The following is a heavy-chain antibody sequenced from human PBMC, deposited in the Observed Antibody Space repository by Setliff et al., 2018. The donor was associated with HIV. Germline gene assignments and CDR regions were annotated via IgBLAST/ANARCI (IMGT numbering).Heavy chain of an antibody. J-gene: IGHJ4*02. V-gene: IGHV4-59*08. CDR2: IYYSGNT. CDR3: ARQFRYPNRAVAGVDY. D-gene: IGHD6-19*01. Sequence: PSETLSLTCKVSGGSISSYYWSWIRQPPGKGLEWIGYIYYSGNTYYNPSLKSRVTISVDTSKNQFSLKLSSVTAADTAIYFCARQFRYPNRAVAGVDYWGQGTLVTVSS. CDR1: GGSISSYY.